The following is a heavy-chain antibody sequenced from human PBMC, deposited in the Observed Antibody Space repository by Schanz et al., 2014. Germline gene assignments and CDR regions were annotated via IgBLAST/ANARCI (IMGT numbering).Heavy chain of an antibody. J-gene: IGHJ4*02. D-gene: IGHD6-13*01. CDR1: GYTFTSYD. V-gene: IGHV1-46*03. CDR3: ARDGEAAAGCDY. CDR2: INPSGGST. Sequence: QVQLVQSGAEVKQPGASVKVSCKASGYTFTSYDINWVRQAPGQGLEWMGIINPSGGSTSYAQKFQGRVTMTRDTSTSTVYMELSSLRSEDTAVYYCARDGEAAAGCDYWGQGTLXTVSS.